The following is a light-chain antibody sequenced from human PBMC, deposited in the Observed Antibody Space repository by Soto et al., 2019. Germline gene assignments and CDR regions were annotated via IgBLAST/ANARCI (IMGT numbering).Light chain of an antibody. J-gene: IGKJ4*01. CDR3: QHYNDWPLT. Sequence: EIVMTPSPATLSVSPVERATLSCRASQNIWNKLAWYQQKPGQTPRLLIFDASARATGVPARFSGSGSETEFTLTISSLQSEDFAVYYCQHYNDWPLTFGGGTKVDIK. CDR1: QNIWNK. CDR2: DAS. V-gene: IGKV3-15*01.